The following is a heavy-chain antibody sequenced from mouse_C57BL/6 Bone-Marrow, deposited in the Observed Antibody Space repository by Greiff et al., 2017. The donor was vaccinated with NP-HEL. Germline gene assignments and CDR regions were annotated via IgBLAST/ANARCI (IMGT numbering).Heavy chain of an antibody. D-gene: IGHD2-2*01. CDR2: IDPSDSYT. J-gene: IGHJ3*01. CDR3: ARVSTMVKWFAY. CDR1: DYTFTSYW. V-gene: IGHV1-59*01. Sequence: QVQLQQPGAELVRPGTSVKLSCKASDYTFTSYWMHWVKQRPGQGLEWIGVIDPSDSYTNYNQKFKGKATLTVDTSSSTAYMQLSSLTSEDAAVDDCARVSTMVKWFAYWGQGTLVTVSA.